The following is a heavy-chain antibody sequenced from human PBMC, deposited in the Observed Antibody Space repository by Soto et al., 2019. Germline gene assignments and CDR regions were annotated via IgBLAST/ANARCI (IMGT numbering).Heavy chain of an antibody. Sequence: SETLSLTCTVSGGSIRSYYWSWIRQPPGRGLEWIGYIYYGGSTNYNPSLKSRVTISIDTSNNRFSLGLSSVTAADTAVYYCARGQSGFDFHPFDIWGQGTMVTVSS. CDR1: GGSIRSYY. D-gene: IGHD5-12*01. J-gene: IGHJ3*02. CDR2: IYYGGST. CDR3: ARGQSGFDFHPFDI. V-gene: IGHV4-59*01.